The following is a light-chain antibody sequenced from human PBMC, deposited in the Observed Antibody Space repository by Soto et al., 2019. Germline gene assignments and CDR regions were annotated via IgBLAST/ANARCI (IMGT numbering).Light chain of an antibody. J-gene: IGKJ4*01. CDR3: QKYNSAPLT. V-gene: IGKV1-27*01. Sequence: MQMTQSQSSLSASLGDRVTITCRASQGIGIYLAWFQQRPGKVPKLLIYAASTLQSGVPSRFSGSGSGTEFTLTISSLQPEDVATYYCQKYNSAPLTFGGGTKVDIK. CDR2: AAS. CDR1: QGIGIY.